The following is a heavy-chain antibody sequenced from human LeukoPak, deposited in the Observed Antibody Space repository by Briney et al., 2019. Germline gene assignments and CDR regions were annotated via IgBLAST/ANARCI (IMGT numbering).Heavy chain of an antibody. D-gene: IGHD4-17*01. CDR2: VSGDGSST. Sequence: PGGSLRLSCVPSGLTFSTCWMHWVRQVPGKGLLWVSRVSGDGSSTKYADSLKGRFTISRDNAKNTLYLQMNSLRAEDTAVYFCARASTTVPSLLVNWVRRTLVTVSS. CDR1: GLTFSTCW. V-gene: IGHV3-74*03. J-gene: IGHJ4*02. CDR3: ARASTTVPSLLVN.